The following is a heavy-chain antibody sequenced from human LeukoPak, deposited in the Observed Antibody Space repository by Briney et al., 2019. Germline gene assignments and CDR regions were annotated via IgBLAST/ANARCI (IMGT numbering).Heavy chain of an antibody. Sequence: PGGSLRLSCAACGFTFSSYAMSWVRQAPGKGLEWVSAISGSGGSTYYADSVKGRFTISRDNSKNTLYLQMNSLRAEDTAVYYCAKDSVVVVPAATVNDAFDIWGQGTMVTVSS. V-gene: IGHV3-23*01. D-gene: IGHD2-2*01. CDR2: ISGSGGST. J-gene: IGHJ3*02. CDR1: GFTFSSYA. CDR3: AKDSVVVVPAATVNDAFDI.